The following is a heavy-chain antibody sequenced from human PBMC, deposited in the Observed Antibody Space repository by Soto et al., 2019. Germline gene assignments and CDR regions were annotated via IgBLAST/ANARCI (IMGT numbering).Heavy chain of an antibody. Sequence: QVQLVESGGGLVKPGGSLRLSCAASGFTFSDYYMSWIRQAPGKGLEWVSYISSSSSYTNYADSVKGRFTISRDNAKNSLYLQMNSLRAEDTAVYYCARDRGYSSSSLSFDYWGQGTLVTVS. J-gene: IGHJ4*02. CDR2: ISSSSSYT. CDR3: ARDRGYSSSSLSFDY. CDR1: GFTFSDYY. V-gene: IGHV3-11*06. D-gene: IGHD6-6*01.